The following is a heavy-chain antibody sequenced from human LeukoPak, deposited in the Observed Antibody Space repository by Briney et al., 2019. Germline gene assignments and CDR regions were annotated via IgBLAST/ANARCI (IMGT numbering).Heavy chain of an antibody. Sequence: VGSLRLSCVVSGFTLSIYWMYCVRQAPGKGLVWVSRINTDGSGTRYADSVKGRFTISRDNAKNTLYLQMNSLRAEDTAVYYCARDQGPYYWGQGTLVTVSS. CDR3: ARDQGPYY. V-gene: IGHV3-74*01. CDR1: GFTLSIYW. CDR2: INTDGSGT. J-gene: IGHJ4*02.